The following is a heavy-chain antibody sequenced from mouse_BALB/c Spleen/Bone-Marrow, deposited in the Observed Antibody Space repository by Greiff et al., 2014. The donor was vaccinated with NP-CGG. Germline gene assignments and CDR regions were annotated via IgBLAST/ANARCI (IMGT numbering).Heavy chain of an antibody. Sequence: EVQLQQSGPELVKPGASVKISCKASGYTFTDYNMHWVKQSHGKSLEWIGYIYPYNGGAGYNQKFKSKATLTADNSSSTAYMELRSLTSDDSAVYYCARSYGNYDAWFAHWGQGTLVTVSA. V-gene: IGHV1S29*02. J-gene: IGHJ3*01. D-gene: IGHD2-1*01. CDR3: ARSYGNYDAWFAH. CDR2: IYPYNGGA. CDR1: GYTFTDYN.